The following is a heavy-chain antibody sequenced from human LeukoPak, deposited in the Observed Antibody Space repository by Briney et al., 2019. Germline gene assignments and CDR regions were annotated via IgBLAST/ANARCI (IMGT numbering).Heavy chain of an antibody. CDR1: GLTFSSYG. D-gene: IGHD3-10*01. V-gene: IGHV3-23*01. J-gene: IGHJ3*02. CDR3: AKDRRSGPPDAFDM. CDR2: IRGSGDST. Sequence: GGCLRLSCAASGLTFSSYGMSWVRQGPGKGLEWGSAIRGSGDSTYYVDSVKGRFTISRDHSKNTVYLQMNSLGAEDTAVYYCAKDRRSGPPDAFDMWGQGTMVTVSS.